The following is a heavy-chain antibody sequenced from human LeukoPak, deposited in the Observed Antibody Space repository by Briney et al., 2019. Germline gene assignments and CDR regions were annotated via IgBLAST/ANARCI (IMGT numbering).Heavy chain of an antibody. D-gene: IGHD1-14*01. CDR3: ARSRTSSPYDKNLNF. CDR1: GFTFSSYT. Sequence: GGSLRPSCAASGFTFSSYTMSWVREAPGKGLEWVASISSSINYIYHADSIKGRFTISRDDAQNSVYLQMNSLKDEDTAVYYCARSRTSSPYDKNLNFWGQGTLVIVSS. J-gene: IGHJ4*02. V-gene: IGHV3-21*01. CDR2: ISSSINYI.